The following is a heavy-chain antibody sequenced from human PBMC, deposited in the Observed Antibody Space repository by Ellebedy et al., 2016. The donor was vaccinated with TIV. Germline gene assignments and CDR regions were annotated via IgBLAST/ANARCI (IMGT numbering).Heavy chain of an antibody. CDR3: AKEVGSTVQLWGYMDV. V-gene: IGHV3-30*18. Sequence: GESLKISXVASGFRFSSYGMLWVRQAPGKGLEWVAVISYDGSNKRYADSVKGRFTISRDRFKNTVYLQMNSLRVEDTAVYYCAKEVGSTVQLWGYMDVWGKGTTVTVSS. D-gene: IGHD5-18*01. CDR2: ISYDGSNK. J-gene: IGHJ6*03. CDR1: GFRFSSYG.